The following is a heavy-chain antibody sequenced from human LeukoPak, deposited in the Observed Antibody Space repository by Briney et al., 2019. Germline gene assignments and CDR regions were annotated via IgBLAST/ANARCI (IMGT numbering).Heavy chain of an antibody. J-gene: IGHJ4*02. CDR2: INPNSGGT. CDR3: ARGGGIAAAGIIY. D-gene: IGHD6-13*01. V-gene: IGHV1-2*02. CDR1: RYTLTGYY. Sequence: ASVKVSCKPSRYTLTGYYMHWVRQAPGQRLEWTGWINPNSGGTNYAQKFQGRVTMTRDTSIRTAYMELSRLGSDDTAVYYCARGGGIAAAGIIYWGQGTLVTVSS.